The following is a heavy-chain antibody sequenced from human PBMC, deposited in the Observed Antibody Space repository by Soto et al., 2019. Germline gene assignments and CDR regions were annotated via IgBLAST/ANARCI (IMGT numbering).Heavy chain of an antibody. CDR1: GFTFSSYW. D-gene: IGHD3-22*01. CDR3: ARGDYYDNSGPFSDAFDI. V-gene: IGHV3-7*04. J-gene: IGHJ3*02. Sequence: SLRLSCAASGFTFSSYWMSWVRQAPGKGLEWVANIKPDGREKYYVDSVKGRFTMSRDNVKNSLYLQMNSLRAEDTAVYYCARGDYYDNSGPFSDAFDIWGQGTMVTVSS. CDR2: IKPDGREK.